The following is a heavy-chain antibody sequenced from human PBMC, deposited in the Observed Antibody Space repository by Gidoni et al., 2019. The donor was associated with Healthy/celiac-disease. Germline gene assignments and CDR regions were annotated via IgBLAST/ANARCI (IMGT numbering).Heavy chain of an antibody. J-gene: IGHJ6*03. CDR2: ISYDGSNK. V-gene: IGHV3-30-3*01. Sequence: QVQLVESGGGVVQPGRSLRLSCAASGFTFSSYAMHWVRQAPGKGLAWVAVISYDGSNKYYADSVKGRFTISRDNSKNTLYLQMNSLRAEDTAVYYCARDVSYYYYMDVWGKGTTVTVSS. CDR3: ARDVSYYYYMDV. CDR1: GFTFSSYA.